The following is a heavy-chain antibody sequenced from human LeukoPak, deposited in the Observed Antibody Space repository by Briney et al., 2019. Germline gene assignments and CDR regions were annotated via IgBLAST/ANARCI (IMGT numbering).Heavy chain of an antibody. CDR3: AKDSEYSSGWFDGFDI. J-gene: IGHJ3*02. Sequence: GGSLRLSCAASAFSFSSCWMSWVRQAPGKGLEWVANIKQDGSEEYYVDSVKGRFTISRDNAKNSLYLQMNSLRVEDTAVYYCAKDSEYSSGWFDGFDIWGQGAMVTVSP. D-gene: IGHD6-19*01. CDR1: AFSFSSCW. V-gene: IGHV3-7*01. CDR2: IKQDGSEE.